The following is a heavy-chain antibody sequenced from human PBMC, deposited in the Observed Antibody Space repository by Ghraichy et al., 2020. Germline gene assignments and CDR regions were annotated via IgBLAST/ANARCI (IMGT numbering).Heavy chain of an antibody. V-gene: IGHV3-30*18. J-gene: IGHJ2*01. CDR1: GFTFSSYG. Sequence: GGSLRLSCAASGFTFSSYGMHWVRQAPGKGLEWVAVISYDGSNKYYADSVKGRFTISRDNSKNTLYLQMNSLRAEDTAVYSCAKDRGGYCSSTSCSLNWYFDLWGRGTPVTGAS. D-gene: IGHD2-2*03. CDR3: AKDRGGYCSSTSCSLNWYFDL. CDR2: ISYDGSNK.